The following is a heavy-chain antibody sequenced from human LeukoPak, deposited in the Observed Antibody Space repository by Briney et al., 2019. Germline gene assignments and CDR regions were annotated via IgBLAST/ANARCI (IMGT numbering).Heavy chain of an antibody. J-gene: IGHJ4*02. CDR2: IDPDGNT. CDR3: ARDVRGPHDF. Sequence: GGSLRLSCAASGFTFSSYTMNWVRQAPGKGLEWVSRIDPDGNTDYADSVKGRFTISRDNAKNTLYLQMNSLRAEDTAVYRCARDVRGPHDFWGQGTLVTVSS. D-gene: IGHD2/OR15-2a*01. CDR1: GFTFSSYT. V-gene: IGHV3-74*01.